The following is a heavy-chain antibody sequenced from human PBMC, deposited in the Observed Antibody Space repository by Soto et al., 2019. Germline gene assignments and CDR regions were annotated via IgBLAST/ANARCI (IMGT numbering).Heavy chain of an antibody. V-gene: IGHV1-18*01. D-gene: IGHD6-13*01. CDR3: ARALGVYSSSWHLLLD. CDR1: GYTFTSYG. J-gene: IGHJ4*02. Sequence: ASMKVSWQASGYTFTSYGISWVRQAPGQGLEWMGWISAYNGNTNYAQKLQGRVTMTRDTSTSTVYMELRSLRSEDTAVYYCARALGVYSSSWHLLLDWGQGTRVTVSS. CDR2: ISAYNGNT.